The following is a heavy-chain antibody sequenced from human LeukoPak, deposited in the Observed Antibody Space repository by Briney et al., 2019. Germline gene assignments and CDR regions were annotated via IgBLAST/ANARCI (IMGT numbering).Heavy chain of an antibody. CDR3: AKVGGWYEQYYYYYRDV. V-gene: IGHV3-33*06. J-gene: IGHJ6*03. Sequence: GGSLRLSCAASGFTFSSYGMHWVRQAPGKGLEWVAVIWYDGSNKYYADSVKGRFTISRDNSKNTLYLQMNSLRAEDTAVYYCAKVGGWYEQYYYYYRDVWGKGTTVTVSS. CDR2: IWYDGSNK. CDR1: GFTFSSYG. D-gene: IGHD6-19*01.